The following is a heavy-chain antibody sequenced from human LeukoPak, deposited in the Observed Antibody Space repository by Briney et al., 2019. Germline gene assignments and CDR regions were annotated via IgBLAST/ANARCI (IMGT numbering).Heavy chain of an antibody. V-gene: IGHV1-69*04. CDR2: IIPILGIA. Sequence: ASVKVSCKASGGTFSSYAISWVRQAPGQGLEWMGRIIPILGIANYAQKFQGRLTITADKSTSTAYMELSSLRSEDTAVYYCARDGYSSSWYWFDPSGQGTLVTVSS. CDR1: GGTFSSYA. J-gene: IGHJ5*02. CDR3: ARDGYSSSWYWFDP. D-gene: IGHD6-13*01.